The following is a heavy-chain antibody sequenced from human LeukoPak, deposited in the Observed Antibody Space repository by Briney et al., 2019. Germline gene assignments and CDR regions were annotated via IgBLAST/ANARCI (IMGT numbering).Heavy chain of an antibody. CDR3: AKDSYGSGSYWSWFDP. V-gene: IGHV3-9*01. CDR2: ISWNSGSI. J-gene: IGHJ5*02. Sequence: GGSLRLSCAASGFTFSSYSMNWVRQAPGKGLEWVSGISWNSGSIGYADSVKGRFTISRDNAKNSLYLQMNSLRAEDTALYYCAKDSYGSGSYWSWFDPWGQGTLVTVSS. CDR1: GFTFSSYS. D-gene: IGHD3-10*01.